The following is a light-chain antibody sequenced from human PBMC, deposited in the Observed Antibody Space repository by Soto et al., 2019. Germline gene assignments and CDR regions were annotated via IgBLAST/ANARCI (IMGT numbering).Light chain of an antibody. Sequence: QSALTQPRSVSGSPGQSVTISCTGTSSDVGGYDYVSWYQQHPDKAPKLMIYDVSKRLSGVPDRFSGSKSGNTASLTISRLQAEDEADYSFYSYAGSSYVFGTGTKLTVL. CDR2: DVS. CDR1: SSDVGGYDY. V-gene: IGLV2-11*01. CDR3: YSYAGSSYV. J-gene: IGLJ1*01.